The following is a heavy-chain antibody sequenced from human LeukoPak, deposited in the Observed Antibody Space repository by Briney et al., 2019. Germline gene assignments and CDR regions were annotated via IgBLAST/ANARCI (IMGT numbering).Heavy chain of an antibody. Sequence: SETLSLTCAVSGYSISSGYYWGWIRQPPGKGLEWIGSIYHSGSTYYNPSLKSRVTISVDTSKNQFSLKLSSVTAADTAVYYCARQSRDFWSGHETFDYWGQGTLVTVSS. CDR2: IYHSGST. D-gene: IGHD3-3*01. V-gene: IGHV4-38-2*01. CDR1: GYSISSGYY. J-gene: IGHJ4*02. CDR3: ARQSRDFWSGHETFDY.